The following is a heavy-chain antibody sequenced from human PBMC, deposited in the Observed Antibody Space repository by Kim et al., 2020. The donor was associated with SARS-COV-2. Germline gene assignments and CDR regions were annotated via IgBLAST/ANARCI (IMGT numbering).Heavy chain of an antibody. Sequence: GGSLRLSCAASGFTFSSYAMSWVRQAPGKGLEWVSAISGSGGSTYYADSVKGRFTISRDNSKNTLYLQMNSLRAEDTSVYYCDGGDYGDLLYYYYYGMDVWGQGTTVTVSS. CDR2: ISGSGGST. CDR3: DGGDYGDLLYYYYYGMDV. V-gene: IGHV3-23*01. J-gene: IGHJ6*02. D-gene: IGHD4-17*01. CDR1: GFTFSSYA.